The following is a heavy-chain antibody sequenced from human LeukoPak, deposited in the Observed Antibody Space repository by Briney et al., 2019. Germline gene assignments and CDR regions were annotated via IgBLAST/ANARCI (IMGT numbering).Heavy chain of an antibody. J-gene: IGHJ4*02. Sequence: ASVKVSCKVSGYTLTELSMHWVRQAPGKGLEWVGGFDPEDGETIYAQKFQGRVTMTEDTSTDTAYMELSSLRSEDTAVYYCATASLYVYYYFDYWGQGTLVTVSS. V-gene: IGHV1-24*01. D-gene: IGHD5/OR15-5a*01. CDR1: GYTLTELS. CDR3: ATASLYVYYYFDY. CDR2: FDPEDGET.